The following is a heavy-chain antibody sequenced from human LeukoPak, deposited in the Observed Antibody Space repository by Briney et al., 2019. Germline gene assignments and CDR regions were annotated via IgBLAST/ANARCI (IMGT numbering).Heavy chain of an antibody. CDR3: AARGDIVVVPAAIAVDY. J-gene: IGHJ4*02. Sequence: PGGSLRLSCAASGFTFSSYSKNWVRQAPGKGLEWVSYISSSSSTIYYADSVKGRLTISRDNAKNSLYLQMNSLRAEDTAVYYCAARGDIVVVPAAIAVDYWGQGTLVTVSS. V-gene: IGHV3-48*04. CDR1: GFTFSSYS. D-gene: IGHD2-2*02. CDR2: ISSSSSTI.